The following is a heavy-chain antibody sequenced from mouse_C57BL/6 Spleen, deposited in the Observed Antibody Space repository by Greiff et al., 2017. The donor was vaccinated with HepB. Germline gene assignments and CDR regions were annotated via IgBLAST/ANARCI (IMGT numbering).Heavy chain of an antibody. D-gene: IGHD1-1*01. CDR1: GYAFSSSW. CDR2: IYPGDGDT. CDR3: ARRTTVAFDY. Sequence: VKLQESGPELVKPGASVKISCKASGYAFSSSWMNWVKQRPGKGLEWIGRIYPGDGDTNYNGKFKGKATLTADKSSSTAYMQLSSLTSEDSAVYFCARRTTVAFDYWGQGTTLTVSS. V-gene: IGHV1-82*01. J-gene: IGHJ2*01.